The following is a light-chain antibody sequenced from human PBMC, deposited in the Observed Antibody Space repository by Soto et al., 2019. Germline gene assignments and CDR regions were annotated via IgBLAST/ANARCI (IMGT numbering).Light chain of an antibody. CDR3: CSYAGSYTHVV. V-gene: IGLV2-11*01. J-gene: IGLJ2*01. Sequence: QSVLTQPRSVSGSPGQSVTISCTGTSSDVGGYNYVSWFQQHPGKAPKLMLYDVTKRPSGVPDRFSGSKSDNAASLTISGLQDEDESDYYCCSYAGSYTHVVFGGGTKLTVL. CDR2: DVT. CDR1: SSDVGGYNY.